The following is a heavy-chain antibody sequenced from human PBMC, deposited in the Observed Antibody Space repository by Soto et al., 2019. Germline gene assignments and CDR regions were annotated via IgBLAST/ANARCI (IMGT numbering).Heavy chain of an antibody. CDR2: ISSDGNNK. J-gene: IGHJ4*02. CDR3: ARYRYSSSPGNFDY. V-gene: IGHV3-30-3*01. CDR1: GFTFSNYA. Sequence: QVQLVESGGGVVQPGRSLRLSCAASGFTFSNYAMHWVRQAPGKGLEWVADISSDGNNKNYAGSVKGRFTISRDNSKNTLYLQMDSLRAEDTAVYYCARYRYSSSPGNFDYWGQGTLVTVSS. D-gene: IGHD6-6*01.